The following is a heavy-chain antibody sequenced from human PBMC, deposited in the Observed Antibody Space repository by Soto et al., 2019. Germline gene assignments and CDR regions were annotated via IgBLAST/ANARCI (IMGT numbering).Heavy chain of an antibody. Sequence: GGSLRLSCTTSGFTFADHGMSWVRQAPGKGLDWLGFIRSGRYGATTEYAASVKGRFTVSRDDSKNIAYLQLNNLHTEDTGVYYCTRAPLRCSGGRCSPADSWGRGNQVTVSS. D-gene: IGHD2-15*01. CDR2: IRSGRYGATT. V-gene: IGHV3-49*04. J-gene: IGHJ4*02. CDR1: GFTFADHG. CDR3: TRAPLRCSGGRCSPADS.